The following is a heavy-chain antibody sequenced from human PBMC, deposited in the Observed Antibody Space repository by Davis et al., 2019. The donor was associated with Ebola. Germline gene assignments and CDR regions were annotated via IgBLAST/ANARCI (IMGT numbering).Heavy chain of an antibody. J-gene: IGHJ6*02. V-gene: IGHV7-4-1*02. CDR1: GYSFTNYA. Sequence: ASVKVSCKASGYSFTNYAMNWVRQAPGQGLEWMGWINTNTGNPTYAQGFTGRFVFSLDTSVSTAYLQISSLKAEDTAVYYCASPMVRGVMDPAYYYYGMDVWGQGTTVTVSS. CDR2: INTNTGNP. CDR3: ASPMVRGVMDPAYYYYGMDV. D-gene: IGHD3-10*01.